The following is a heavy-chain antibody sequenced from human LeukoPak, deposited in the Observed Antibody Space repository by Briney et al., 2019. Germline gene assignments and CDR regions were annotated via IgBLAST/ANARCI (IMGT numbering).Heavy chain of an antibody. CDR3: ARGYYYYYMDV. J-gene: IGHJ6*03. CDR2: IIPIFGTA. Sequence: ASVKVSCKASGYTFTSYDISWVRQAPGQGLEWMGGIIPIFGTANYAQKFQGRVTITTDESTSTAYMELSSLRSEDTAVYYCARGYYYYYMDVWGKGTTVTVSS. CDR1: GYTFTSYD. V-gene: IGHV1-69*05.